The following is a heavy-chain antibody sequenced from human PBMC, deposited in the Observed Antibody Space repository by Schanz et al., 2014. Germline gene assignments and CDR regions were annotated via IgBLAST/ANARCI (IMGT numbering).Heavy chain of an antibody. D-gene: IGHD6-19*01. V-gene: IGHV3-23*01. CDR3: VKTDAGWRFDY. CDR2: ISDRGDGT. J-gene: IGHJ4*02. CDR1: GFTFTTFA. Sequence: EQVLESGGGFVQPGGSLRLSCATSGFTFTTFAMTWVRQAPGKGLEWVSGISDRGDGTNYGDSVRGRFTISRDNSRNTVYLQMNNVGVDATAPYYCVKTDAGWRFDYWGQGTLVIVSS.